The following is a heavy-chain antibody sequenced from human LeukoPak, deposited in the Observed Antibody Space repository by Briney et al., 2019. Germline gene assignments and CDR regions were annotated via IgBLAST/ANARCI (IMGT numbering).Heavy chain of an antibody. CDR1: GFTVGSNH. CDR2: VYSGGYS. D-gene: IGHD3-10*01. Sequence: GGSLRLTCAVSGFTVGSNHMSWVRQAPGKGLEWVSVVYSGGYSYYTDSVKGRFTISRDDSKNTVYLQMDSLRAEDTAVYYCARGRGSASYQNDYGHYFEDWGQGTLVTVSS. CDR3: ARGRGSASYQNDYGHYFED. J-gene: IGHJ4*02. V-gene: IGHV3-53*01.